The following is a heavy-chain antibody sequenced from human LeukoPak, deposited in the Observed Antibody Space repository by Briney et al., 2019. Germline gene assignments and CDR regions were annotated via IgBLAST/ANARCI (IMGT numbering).Heavy chain of an antibody. D-gene: IGHD6-19*01. J-gene: IGHJ4*02. CDR3: ARDLSGWYGYFDD. Sequence: ASVKVSCKASGYTFTRYYIHWVRQAPGQGLEWMGRINPNNGGTNYAQTFQDRVTMTRHTSISTAYMELGRLRSDDTAVYYCARDLSGWYGYFDDWGQGTLVTVSS. CDR2: INPNNGGT. V-gene: IGHV1-2*06. CDR1: GYTFTRYY.